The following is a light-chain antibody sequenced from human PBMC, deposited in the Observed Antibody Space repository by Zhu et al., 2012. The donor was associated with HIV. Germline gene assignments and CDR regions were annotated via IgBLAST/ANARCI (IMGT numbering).Light chain of an antibody. J-gene: IGKJ2*01. Sequence: QMTQSPSTLSASVGDRVTITCRASQSILSWLAWYQQKPGKAPKLLIYKASNLQSGVPSRFSGSGSGTEFTLTISGLQPDDFATYYCLQSYTTPYTFGLGDQPGDQT. CDR1: QSILSW. V-gene: IGKV1-5*03. CDR2: KAS. CDR3: LQSYTTPYT.